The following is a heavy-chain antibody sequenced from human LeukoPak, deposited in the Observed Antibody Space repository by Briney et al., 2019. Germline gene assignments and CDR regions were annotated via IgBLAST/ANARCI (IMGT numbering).Heavy chain of an antibody. D-gene: IGHD6-13*01. J-gene: IGHJ5*02. V-gene: IGHV4-59*01. Sequence: PSETLSLTCTVSGDSISSYYWSWIRQPPGKGLEWIGYIYYSGSTNYNPSLKSRVTISVDTSKNQSPLKLRSVTATDTAVYYFAGWTAAVRWFDPWGQGTLVTVSS. CDR3: AGWTAAVRWFDP. CDR1: GDSISSYY. CDR2: IYYSGST.